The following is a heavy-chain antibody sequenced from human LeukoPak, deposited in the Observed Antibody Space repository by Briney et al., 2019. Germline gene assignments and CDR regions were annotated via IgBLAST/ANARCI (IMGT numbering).Heavy chain of an antibody. CDR3: ARGIKVDTFYYFDY. CDR2: ISSNGGST. Sequence: AGGSLRLSCAASGFTFSSYDMHWVRQAPGKGLEYVSAISSNGGSTYYANSVKGRFTISRDNSKNTLYLQMGSLRAEDMAVYYCARGIKVDTFYYFDYWGQGTLVTVSS. CDR1: GFTFSSYD. J-gene: IGHJ4*02. V-gene: IGHV3-64*01. D-gene: IGHD5-18*01.